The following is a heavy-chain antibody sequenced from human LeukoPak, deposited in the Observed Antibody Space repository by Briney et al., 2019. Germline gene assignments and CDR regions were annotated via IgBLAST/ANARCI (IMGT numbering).Heavy chain of an antibody. J-gene: IGHJ4*02. Sequence: ASVKVSCKVSGYTLTELSMHWVRQAPGKGLEWMGGFDPEDGETIYAQKFQGRVTMTEDTSTDTAYMELSSLRSEDTAVYYCARLDSAYSSSWYYFDYWGQGTLVTVSS. CDR2: FDPEDGET. CDR1: GYTLTELS. D-gene: IGHD6-13*01. CDR3: ARLDSAYSSSWYYFDY. V-gene: IGHV1-24*01.